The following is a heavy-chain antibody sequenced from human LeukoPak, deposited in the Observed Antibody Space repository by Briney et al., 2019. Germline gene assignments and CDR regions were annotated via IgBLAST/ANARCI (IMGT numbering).Heavy chain of an antibody. CDR1: GYTFSDCY. Sequence: GASVKVSCKASGYTFSDCYGHWVRQAPGQGLEWMGIIKVSGGRTEYAQKFQGRVTMTRDMSTSTVYMELNNLRSEDTAVYYCAREPPESYYFDYWGQGTLVTVSS. CDR3: AREPPESYYFDY. CDR2: IKVSGGRT. V-gene: IGHV1-46*01. J-gene: IGHJ4*02.